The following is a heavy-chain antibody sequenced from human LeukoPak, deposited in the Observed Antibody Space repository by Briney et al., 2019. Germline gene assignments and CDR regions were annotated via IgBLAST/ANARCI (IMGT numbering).Heavy chain of an antibody. J-gene: IGHJ4*02. D-gene: IGHD6-19*01. CDR1: GDSITNDNHY. Sequence: SQTLSLTCTVSGDSITNDNHYWSWIRQPAGKGLEWIGRISATGNTNYNPSLKSRVTISADTSKNQFSLRLSSATAADTAVYYCTRKQWVEYYFDSWGQGTLVTVSS. CDR2: ISATGNT. CDR3: TRKQWVEYYFDS. V-gene: IGHV4-61*02.